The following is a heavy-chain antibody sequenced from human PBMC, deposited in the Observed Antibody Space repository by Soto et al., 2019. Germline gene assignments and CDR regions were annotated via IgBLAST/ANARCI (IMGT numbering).Heavy chain of an antibody. Sequence: QVPLVQSGAEVKKPGASVKVSCKASGYTFTSYGISWVRQAPGQGLEWMGWISAYNGNTNYAQKLQGRVTMTTDTSTSTAYMELRSLRSDDTAVYYCARAERITIFGVVITGSFDYWGQGTLVTVSS. CDR2: ISAYNGNT. D-gene: IGHD3-3*01. J-gene: IGHJ4*02. V-gene: IGHV1-18*01. CDR1: GYTFTSYG. CDR3: ARAERITIFGVVITGSFDY.